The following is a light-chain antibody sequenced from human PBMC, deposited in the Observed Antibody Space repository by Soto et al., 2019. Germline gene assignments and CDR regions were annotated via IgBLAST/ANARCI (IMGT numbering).Light chain of an antibody. J-gene: IGKJ5*01. CDR1: QSVSSN. V-gene: IGKV3-15*01. CDR3: QQYNNWPTIT. CDR2: GAS. Sequence: EIVMTQSPATLSVSPGERATLSCRASQSVSSNLAWYQQKPGQAPRLLIFGASTRATGIPARFSGSGSGTEFTLTISSLPSEDFAVYYCQQYNNWPTITFGQGTLLEIK.